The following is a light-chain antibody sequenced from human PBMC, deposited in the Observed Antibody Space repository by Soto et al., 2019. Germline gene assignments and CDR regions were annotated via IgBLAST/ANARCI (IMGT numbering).Light chain of an antibody. CDR3: SSFAVSNSFV. J-gene: IGLJ1*01. V-gene: IGLV2-8*01. CDR1: SNDVGGYNY. CDR2: EVN. Sequence: QSALTQPPSASGSPRQSGTISCTGNSNDVGGYNYVSWYQQHPGKAPKLMIYEVNKRPSGVPDRFSGSKSGNTASLTVSGLQAEDEADYYCSSFAVSNSFVFGTGTKVTVL.